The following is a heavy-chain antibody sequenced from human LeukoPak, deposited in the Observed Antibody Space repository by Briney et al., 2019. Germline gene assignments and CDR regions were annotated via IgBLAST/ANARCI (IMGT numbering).Heavy chain of an antibody. Sequence: ASVKASCKASGCTFTGYYMHWVRQAPGQGLEWVGRIDPNSGGTNYVQKFQGRVTMTRDTSISTAYMELSRLRSDDTAVYYCATRTIFPYYYYMDVWGKGTTVTVSS. CDR1: GCTFTGYY. D-gene: IGHD1-14*01. CDR3: ATRTIFPYYYYMDV. V-gene: IGHV1-2*06. CDR2: IDPNSGGT. J-gene: IGHJ6*03.